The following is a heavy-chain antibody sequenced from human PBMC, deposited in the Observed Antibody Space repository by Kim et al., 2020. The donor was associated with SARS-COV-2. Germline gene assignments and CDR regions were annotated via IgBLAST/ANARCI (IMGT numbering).Heavy chain of an antibody. V-gene: IGHV3-21*01. CDR1: GFTFSSYS. J-gene: IGHJ5*02. CDR3: ARESLGHYDILTGYPPQRAFDP. Sequence: GGSLRLSCAASGFTFSSYSMNWVRQAPGKGLEWVSYISSSSYIYYADSVKGRITISRDNAKNSLYLQMNSLRAEDTAVYYCARESLGHYDILTGYPPQRAFDPWCQGTLVTVSS. CDR2: ISSSSYI. D-gene: IGHD3-9*01.